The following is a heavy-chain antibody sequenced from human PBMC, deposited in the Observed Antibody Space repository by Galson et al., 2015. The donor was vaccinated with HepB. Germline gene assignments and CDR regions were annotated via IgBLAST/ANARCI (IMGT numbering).Heavy chain of an antibody. CDR3: ARDHDSSGEGAFDI. CDR2: ISSSSSYT. D-gene: IGHD3-22*01. Sequence: SLRLSCAASGFTFSDYYMSWIRQAPGKGLEWVSYISSSSSYTNYADSVKGRFTISRDNAKNSLYLQMNSLRAEDTAVYYCARDHDSSGEGAFDIWGQGTMVTVSS. V-gene: IGHV3-11*06. CDR1: GFTFSDYY. J-gene: IGHJ3*02.